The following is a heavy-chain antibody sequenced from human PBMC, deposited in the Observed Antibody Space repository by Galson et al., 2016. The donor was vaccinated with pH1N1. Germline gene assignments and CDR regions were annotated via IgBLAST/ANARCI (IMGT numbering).Heavy chain of an antibody. CDR1: GFSLSTSGMC. Sequence: PALVKPTQTLTLTCTFSGFSLSTSGMCVSWIRQPPGKALEWLALIDWDDDKYYSTSLKTRLTISKDTSKNQVVLTMTNMDPVDTATYYCARIFYGDYTNYFDDWGQGTLVTVSS. V-gene: IGHV2-70*01. CDR2: IDWDDDK. J-gene: IGHJ4*02. CDR3: ARIFYGDYTNYFDD. D-gene: IGHD4-17*01.